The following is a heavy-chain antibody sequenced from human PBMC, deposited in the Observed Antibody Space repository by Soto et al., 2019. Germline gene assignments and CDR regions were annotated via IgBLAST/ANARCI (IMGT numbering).Heavy chain of an antibody. CDR3: AQTTGWPGFDY. D-gene: IGHD6-19*01. J-gene: IGHJ4*02. CDR1: GASIRNFY. CDR2: IYNGERT. Sequence: QVHLQESGPGLVKPSETMSLTCTASGASIRNFYWNWVRQFPGKGLEWIGHIYNGERTNYTPSLKSRVTISVDTSKTQFSLKLSSVTVADTAVYYCAQTTGWPGFDYWGQGTLVAVSS. V-gene: IGHV4-59*01.